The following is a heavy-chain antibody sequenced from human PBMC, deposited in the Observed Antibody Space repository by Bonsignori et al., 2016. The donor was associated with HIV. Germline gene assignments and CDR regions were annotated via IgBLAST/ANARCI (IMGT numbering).Heavy chain of an antibody. J-gene: IGHJ6*04. V-gene: IGHV4-34*01. CDR3: ARGRQYCSSTSWVSWGCQGLRMDV. D-gene: IGHD2-2*01. Sequence: WIRQPPGKGLEWIGEINHSGSTNYNPSLKSRVTISVDTSKNQFSLKLSSVTAADTAVYYCARGRQYCSSTSWVSWGCQGLRMDVWGKGTTVTVSS. CDR2: INHSGST.